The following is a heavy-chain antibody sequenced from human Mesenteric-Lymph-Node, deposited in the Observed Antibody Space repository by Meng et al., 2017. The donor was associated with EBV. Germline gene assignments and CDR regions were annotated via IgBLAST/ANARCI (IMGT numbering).Heavy chain of an antibody. V-gene: IGHV4-34*01. CDR1: GGSFSGYY. CDR3: RYYYDSSGYYLDY. J-gene: IGHJ4*02. D-gene: IGHD3-22*01. Sequence: HVQLEQWGSGLLQPSETLSLTCAVYGGSFSGYYWSGIRQPPGKWLEWIGEINHSGSTNYYPSLKSRVTISVDTSKNQFSLKLSSVTAADTAVYYCRYYYDSSGYYLDYWGQGTLVTVSS. CDR2: INHSGST.